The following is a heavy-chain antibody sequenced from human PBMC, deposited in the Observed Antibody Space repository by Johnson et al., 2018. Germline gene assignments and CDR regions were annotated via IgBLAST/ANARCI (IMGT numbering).Heavy chain of an antibody. CDR1: GFTFSSYG. Sequence: QVQLLESGGGVVQPGRSLRLSCAASGFTFSSYGMHWVRQAPGKGLEWVAVIWYDGSNEVYADSVTGRFTISRDNPKNTLFLEMNTLSAEDTAVYYCARDRESGVPYSSNHGVDVWGQGTTVTVSS. J-gene: IGHJ6*02. D-gene: IGHD6-19*01. CDR2: IWYDGSNE. CDR3: ARDRESGVPYSSNHGVDV. V-gene: IGHV3-33*01.